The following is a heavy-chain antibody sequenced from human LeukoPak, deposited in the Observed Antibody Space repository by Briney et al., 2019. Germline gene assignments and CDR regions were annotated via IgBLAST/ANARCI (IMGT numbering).Heavy chain of an antibody. D-gene: IGHD6-13*01. CDR1: GFTFRNYV. CDR2: ISGNGGST. J-gene: IGHJ3*01. Sequence: GGSLRISCAGSGFTFRNYVMHWVRQAPGKGLEYVSTISGNGGSTFYIDSVKGRFTNSRDNSKNTLYLQMGSLQIEDMAVYYCARDVAPAGQRWRAFDFWGQGTVVIVSS. V-gene: IGHV3-64*02. CDR3: ARDVAPAGQRWRAFDF.